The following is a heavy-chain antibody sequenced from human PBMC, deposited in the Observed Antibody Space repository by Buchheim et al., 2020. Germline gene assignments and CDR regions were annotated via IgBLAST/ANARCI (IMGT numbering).Heavy chain of an antibody. D-gene: IGHD2-15*01. V-gene: IGHV4-31*03. CDR2: IYYSGST. CDR3: ARDTVAATWVPAYYYGMDV. J-gene: IGHJ6*02. CDR1: GGSISSGGYY. Sequence: QVQLQESGPGLVKPSQTLSLTCTVSGGSISSGGYYWSWLRQHPGKGLEWIGYIYYSGSTYYNPFLKSRVTISVDTSKNQFSLKLSAVTAADTAVYYCARDTVAATWVPAYYYGMDVWGQGTT.